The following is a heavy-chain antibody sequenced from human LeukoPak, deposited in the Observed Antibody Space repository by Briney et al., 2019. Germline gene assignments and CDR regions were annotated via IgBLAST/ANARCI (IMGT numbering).Heavy chain of an antibody. D-gene: IGHD4-17*01. V-gene: IGHV4-59*08. CDR1: GGSFSGYY. Sequence: NPSETLSLTCAVYGGSFSGYYWSWIRQPPGKGLEWIGYIYYSGSTNYNPSLKSRVTISVDTSKNQFSLKLSSVTAADTAVYYCARGGYGDTGGYWGQGTLVTVSS. J-gene: IGHJ4*02. CDR2: IYYSGST. CDR3: ARGGYGDTGGY.